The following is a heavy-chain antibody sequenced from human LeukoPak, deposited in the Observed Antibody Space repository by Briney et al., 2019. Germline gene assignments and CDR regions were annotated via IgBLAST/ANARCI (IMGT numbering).Heavy chain of an antibody. Sequence: PGGSLRLSCAASGFTFSSYSMNWVRQAPGKGLEWVSSISSSSSYIYYADSVKGRFIISRDNAKNSLYLQMNSLRAEDTAVYYCARSRNYYGSGSYYPYYFDYWGQGTLVTVSS. V-gene: IGHV3-21*01. J-gene: IGHJ4*02. CDR2: ISSSSSYI. D-gene: IGHD3-10*01. CDR3: ARSRNYYGSGSYYPYYFDY. CDR1: GFTFSSYS.